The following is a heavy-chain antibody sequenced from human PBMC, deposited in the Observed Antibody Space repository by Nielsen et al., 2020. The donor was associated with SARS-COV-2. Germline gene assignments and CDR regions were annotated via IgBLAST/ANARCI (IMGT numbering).Heavy chain of an antibody. CDR2: ISSSSSYI. CDR3: ARDVMTTVTTGWFDP. J-gene: IGHJ5*02. Sequence: GESLKISCAASGFTFSSYGMHWVRQAPGKGLEWVSSISSSSSYIYYADSVKGRFTISRDNAKNSLYLQMNSLRAEDTAVYYCARDVMTTVTTGWFDPWGQGTLVTVSS. D-gene: IGHD4-17*01. CDR1: GFTFSSYG. V-gene: IGHV3-21*01.